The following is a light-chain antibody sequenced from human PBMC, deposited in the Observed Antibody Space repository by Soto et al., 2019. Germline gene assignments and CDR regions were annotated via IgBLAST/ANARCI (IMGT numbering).Light chain of an antibody. J-gene: IGKJ4*01. V-gene: IGKV3D-15*01. CDR1: QFLSSY. CDR2: DAS. Sequence: EIVLTQSPGTLSLSPGERATLSCRASQFLSSYLAWYQQIPGQPPSLLIYDASTRATGTPARFSGSGSGTEFTPAVSSLQSEDYALYFCQQYIRWPLTFGGGTKVDIK. CDR3: QQYIRWPLT.